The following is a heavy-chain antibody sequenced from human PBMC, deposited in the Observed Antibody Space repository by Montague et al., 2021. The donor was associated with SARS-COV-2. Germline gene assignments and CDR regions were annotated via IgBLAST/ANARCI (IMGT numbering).Heavy chain of an antibody. CDR1: GFTFGDYA. V-gene: IGHV3-9*01. J-gene: IGHJ6*02. CDR2: ISWNSGYI. CDR3: AKGAAKTFYYNGMDV. D-gene: IGHD6-25*01. Sequence: SLRLSCAASGFTFGDYALHWVRQAPGKGLEWVSAISWNSGYIDYAGSVKGRFTISRDNDKNSLYLGMNSLSAEDTALYYCAKGAAKTFYYNGMDVWGQGTTVTVSS.